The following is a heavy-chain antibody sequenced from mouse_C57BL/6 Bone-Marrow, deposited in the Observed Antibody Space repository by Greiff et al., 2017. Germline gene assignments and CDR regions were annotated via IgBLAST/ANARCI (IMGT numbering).Heavy chain of an antibody. Sequence: QLQQPGAELVKPGASVKLSCKASGYTFTSYWMHWVKQRPGQGLEWIGMIHPNSGSTNYNEKFKSKATLTVDKSSSTAYMQLSSLTSEDSAVYYCARNYDYAVYAMDYWGQGTSVTVSS. CDR3: ARNYDYAVYAMDY. V-gene: IGHV1-64*01. J-gene: IGHJ4*01. CDR1: GYTFTSYW. CDR2: IHPNSGST. D-gene: IGHD2-4*01.